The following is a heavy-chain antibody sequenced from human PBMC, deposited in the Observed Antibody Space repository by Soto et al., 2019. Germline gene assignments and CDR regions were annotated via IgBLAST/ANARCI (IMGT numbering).Heavy chain of an antibody. CDR2: ISGSGGST. CDR3: AKENGYSSSWFEFDY. Sequence: EVPLLESGGGLVQPGGSLRLSCAASGFTFSSYAMSWVRQAPGKGLEWVSAISGSGGSTYYADSVKGRFTISRDNSKSPLYLQMTSLRAADTAVYYCAKENGYSSSWFEFDYWGQGTLVTVSS. V-gene: IGHV3-23*01. CDR1: GFTFSSYA. D-gene: IGHD6-13*01. J-gene: IGHJ4*02.